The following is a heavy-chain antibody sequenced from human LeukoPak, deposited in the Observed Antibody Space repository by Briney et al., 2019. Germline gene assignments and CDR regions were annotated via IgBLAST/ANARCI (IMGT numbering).Heavy chain of an antibody. Sequence: QPGGSLRLSRAASGFTFSSYWMSWVRQAPGKGLEWVANIKQDGSEKYYVDSVKGRFTISRDNAKNSLYLQMNSLRAEDTAVYYCARDDYVWGSSRPFDYWGQGTLVTVSS. D-gene: IGHD3-16*01. J-gene: IGHJ4*02. V-gene: IGHV3-7*01. CDR2: IKQDGSEK. CDR1: GFTFSSYW. CDR3: ARDDYVWGSSRPFDY.